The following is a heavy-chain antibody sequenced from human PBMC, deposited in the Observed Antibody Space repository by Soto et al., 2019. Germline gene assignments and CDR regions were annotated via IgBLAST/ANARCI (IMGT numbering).Heavy chain of an antibody. CDR2: INAGNGNT. V-gene: IGHV1-3*01. D-gene: IGHD3-22*01. CDR3: ARGADSFYYDSSGYDAFDI. CDR1: GYTFTSYA. Sequence: ASVKVSCKASGYTFTSYAMHWVRQAPGQRLEWMGWINAGNGNTKYSQKFQGRVTITRDTSASTAYMELSSLRSEDTAVYYCARGADSFYYDSSGYDAFDIWGQGTVVTVS. J-gene: IGHJ3*02.